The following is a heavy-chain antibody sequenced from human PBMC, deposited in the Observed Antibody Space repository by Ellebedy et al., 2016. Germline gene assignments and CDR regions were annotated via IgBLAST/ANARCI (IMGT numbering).Heavy chain of an antibody. CDR1: GFTFGDYA. CDR2: IRSKAYGGTT. Sequence: GESLKISCTASGFTFGDYAMSWFRQAPGKGLEWVGFIRSKAYGGTTEYAASVKGRFTISRDDSKSIAYLQMNSLKTEDTAVYYCTRDLRYFDWLHLKGDAFDIWGQGTMVTVSS. D-gene: IGHD3-9*01. CDR3: TRDLRYFDWLHLKGDAFDI. V-gene: IGHV3-49*03. J-gene: IGHJ3*02.